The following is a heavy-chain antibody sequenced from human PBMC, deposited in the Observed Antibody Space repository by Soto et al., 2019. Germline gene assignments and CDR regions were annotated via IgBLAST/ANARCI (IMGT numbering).Heavy chain of an antibody. D-gene: IGHD2-21*02. V-gene: IGHV3-64D*06. J-gene: IGHJ6*02. CDR3: GKEMAPSAIGSLYYSYGMDV. Sequence: PGGSLRLSCSASGFSFSNYAMHWVRQAPGKGLEYVSGFSNKGGSAYYADFVRGRFTISRDNSKNTLYLQMSSVRPEDTAVYYCGKEMAPSAIGSLYYSYGMDVWGQGTTVTVSS. CDR2: FSNKGGSA. CDR1: GFSFSNYA.